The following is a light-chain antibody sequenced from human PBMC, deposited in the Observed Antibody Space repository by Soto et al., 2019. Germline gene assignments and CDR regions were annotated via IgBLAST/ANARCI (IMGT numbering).Light chain of an antibody. CDR1: SSDVGGYNY. Sequence: QSALTQPRPVSGSPGQSVTISCTGTSSDVGGYNYVSWHQQYPGKAPKLIIYDVTKRPSGVPDRFSGSKSGNTASLTISGLQAEDEADYYCCSFAGSSTSYVFGTGTKVTVL. CDR2: DVT. V-gene: IGLV2-11*01. J-gene: IGLJ1*01. CDR3: CSFAGSSTSYV.